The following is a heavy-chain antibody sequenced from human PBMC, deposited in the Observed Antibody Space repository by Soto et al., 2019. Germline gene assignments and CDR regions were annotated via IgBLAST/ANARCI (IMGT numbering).Heavy chain of an antibody. CDR2: IYYSGST. CDR1: GGSISSYY. V-gene: IGHV4-59*01. D-gene: IGHD6-6*01. Sequence: SETLSLTCTVSGGSISSYYWSWIRQPPGKGLEWIGYIYYSGSTNYNPSLKSRVTISVDTSKNQFSLKLSSVTAADTAVYYCARGAGIAARPREVYYYMDVWGKGTTVTVSS. CDR3: ARGAGIAARPREVYYYMDV. J-gene: IGHJ6*03.